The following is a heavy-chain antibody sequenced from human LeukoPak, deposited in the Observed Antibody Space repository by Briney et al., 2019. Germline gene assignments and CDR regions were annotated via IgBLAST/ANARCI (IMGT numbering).Heavy chain of an antibody. CDR3: ARVGVDYSGNIIKYYFDY. D-gene: IGHD4-23*01. J-gene: IGHJ4*02. V-gene: IGHV4-59*01. CDR2: IYSSGST. Sequence: SETLSLTCTVSGGSISSYYWSWIRPPPGKGLEWIGYIYSSGSTNYNPSLKSRVIISVDTSKNQFSLKLSPVIAADTAVYYCARVGVDYSGNIIKYYFDYWGQGTLVTVSS. CDR1: GGSISSYY.